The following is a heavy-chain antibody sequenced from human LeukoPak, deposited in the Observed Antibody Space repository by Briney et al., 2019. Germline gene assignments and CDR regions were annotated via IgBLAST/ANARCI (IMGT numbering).Heavy chain of an antibody. CDR1: GYTFTSYG. CDR2: MNPNSGNT. CDR3: AILPGVLLWFGETYDAFDI. D-gene: IGHD3-10*01. Sequence: GASVKVSCKASGYTFTSYGISWVRQAPGQGLEWMGWMNPNSGNTGYAQKFQGRVTMTRNTSISTAYMELSSLRSEDTAVYYCAILPGVLLWFGETYDAFDIWGQGTMVTVSS. J-gene: IGHJ3*02. V-gene: IGHV1-8*02.